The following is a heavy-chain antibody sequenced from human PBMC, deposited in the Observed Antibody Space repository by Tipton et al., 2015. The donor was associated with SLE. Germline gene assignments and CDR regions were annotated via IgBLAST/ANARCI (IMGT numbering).Heavy chain of an antibody. J-gene: IGHJ3*02. CDR2: ITPSGST. CDR3: ARRGLAYYYGSGRALDI. CDR1: GYSLSSGYY. Sequence: TLSLTCAVSGYSLSSGYYWSWIRQPPGKGLEWIGEITPSGSTNCNPSLKSRVTLSVDTSKSQFSLDLTSVTAADTAVYYCARRGLAYYYGSGRALDIWGQGTMATVSS. D-gene: IGHD3-10*01. V-gene: IGHV4-34*01.